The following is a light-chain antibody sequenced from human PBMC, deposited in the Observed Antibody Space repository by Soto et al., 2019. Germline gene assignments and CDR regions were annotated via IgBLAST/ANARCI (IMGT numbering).Light chain of an antibody. CDR2: EVT. V-gene: IGLV2-14*01. CDR1: SNDVGIYNY. Sequence: QSALTQPASVSGSPGQSITISCTGTSNDVGIYNYVSWYQQHPGKAPKLMIYEVTNRPSGVSDRFSGSKSDNTASLTISGRQAEDEADYYCSSYTISSTWVFGGGTKVTV. J-gene: IGLJ3*02. CDR3: SSYTISSTWV.